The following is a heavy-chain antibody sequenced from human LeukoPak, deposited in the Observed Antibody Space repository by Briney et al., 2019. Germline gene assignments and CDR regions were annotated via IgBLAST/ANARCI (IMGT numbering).Heavy chain of an antibody. J-gene: IGHJ4*02. CDR1: GFTFSSYA. CDR3: ATVARYYGSGSQFDY. V-gene: IGHV3-23*01. D-gene: IGHD3-10*01. CDR2: ISGSGGST. Sequence: GGSLRLSXAASGFTFSSYAMSWVRQAPGKGLEWVSAISGSGGSTYYADSVKGRFTISRDNSKNTLYLQMNSLRAEDTAVYYCATVARYYGSGSQFDYWGQGTLVTVSS.